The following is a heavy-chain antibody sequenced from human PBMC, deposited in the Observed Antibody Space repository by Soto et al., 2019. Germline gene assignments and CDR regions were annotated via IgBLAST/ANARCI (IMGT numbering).Heavy chain of an antibody. CDR3: ARGVDSGYESAFDI. Sequence: SVKVSCKXSGGTFSSYAISWVRQAPGQGLEWMGGIIPIFGTANYAQKFQGRVTITADKSTSTAYMELSSLRSEDTAVYYCARGVDSGYESAFDIWGQGTMVTVSS. CDR1: GGTFSSYA. J-gene: IGHJ3*02. D-gene: IGHD3-22*01. V-gene: IGHV1-69*06. CDR2: IIPIFGTA.